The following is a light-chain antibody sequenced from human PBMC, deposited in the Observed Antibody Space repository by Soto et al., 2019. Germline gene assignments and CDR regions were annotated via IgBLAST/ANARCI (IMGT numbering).Light chain of an antibody. CDR2: AAS. CDR1: QAIGND. J-gene: IGKJ1*01. V-gene: IGKV1-6*01. CDR3: LQDYGYPRT. Sequence: AIQMTQSPSSLSAFVGDRVTITCRASQAIGNDLGWYQQKPGKAPKVLISAASNLQSGVPSRFSGSGSGTDLTLTISSLQPEDFATYYCLQDYGYPRTFGQGTKVEI.